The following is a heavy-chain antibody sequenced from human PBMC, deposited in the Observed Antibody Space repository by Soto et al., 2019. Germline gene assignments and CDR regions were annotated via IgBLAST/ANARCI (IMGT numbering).Heavy chain of an antibody. CDR1: GGSVSSGHFY. D-gene: IGHD6-19*01. Sequence: QVQLQESGPGLVKPSETLSLTCTVSGGSVSSGHFYWSWIRQPPGKGLEWIGYIYYSGSTKYNPSLRSRVTILVDTSKNQFSLKLTSVTAADTDVYYCARSGSGSGWLGGQGTLVTVSS. CDR3: ARSGSGSGWL. CDR2: IYYSGST. J-gene: IGHJ4*02. V-gene: IGHV4-61*01.